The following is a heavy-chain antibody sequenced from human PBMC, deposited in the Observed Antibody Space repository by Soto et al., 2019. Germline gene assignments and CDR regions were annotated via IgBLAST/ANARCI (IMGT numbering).Heavy chain of an antibody. CDR3: ARTRGNVVGLNLEDTYFDP. Sequence: QVQLQESGPGLVKPSQTLSLTCTVSGGSISTGDFSWTWIRQQPGKGLEWIGDMHHSGSPYYNPSLKSRLTLSVDPSKSQCSLRLSSVTAADTAVYYCARTRGNVVGLNLEDTYFDPWGRGTLVTVSS. J-gene: IGHJ5*02. CDR2: MHHSGSP. D-gene: IGHD2-21*01. CDR1: GGSISTGDFS. V-gene: IGHV4-31*03.